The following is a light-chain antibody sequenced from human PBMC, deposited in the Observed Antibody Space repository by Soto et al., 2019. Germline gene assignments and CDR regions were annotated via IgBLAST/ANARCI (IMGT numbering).Light chain of an antibody. CDR1: PIIGDS. Sequence: DIQLTQSXSPLSASAGDIVTVTSRAXPIIGDSLAXYQQRTGXAPXXXIYDASNLEAGVTSMFRGSGCGKDFTFTISLLQPEDIATYECQQYETLPTFGQGTRLEIK. J-gene: IGKJ5*01. CDR2: DAS. CDR3: QQYETLPT. V-gene: IGKV1-33*01.